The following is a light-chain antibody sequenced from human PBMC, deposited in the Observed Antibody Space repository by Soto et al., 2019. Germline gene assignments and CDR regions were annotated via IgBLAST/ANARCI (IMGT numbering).Light chain of an antibody. J-gene: IGKJ1*01. CDR2: DAS. CDR1: QDIRNF. CDR3: QQYDYLPRWT. V-gene: IGKV1-33*01. Sequence: IQTTQSPSSLSASVGDRVTITRQASQDIRNFLNWYQKKPGRAPKLLIYDASNLERGVPSRFSGSGSGTYFTFTISSLQPEDFATYFCQQYDYLPRWTFGQGTKVDIK.